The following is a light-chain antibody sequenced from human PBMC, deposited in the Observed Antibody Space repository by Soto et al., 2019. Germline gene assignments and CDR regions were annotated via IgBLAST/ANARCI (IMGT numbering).Light chain of an antibody. Sequence: DLQMTQSPSTLSASVGDRVTITCRASQSISSWLAWYQQKPGKAPKLLIYKASSLESGVPSRFSGSGSVTEFTLTISSLQPDDFATYYCHQYNSWHTFGQGTKLEIK. CDR1: QSISSW. V-gene: IGKV1-5*03. CDR2: KAS. CDR3: HQYNSWHT. J-gene: IGKJ2*01.